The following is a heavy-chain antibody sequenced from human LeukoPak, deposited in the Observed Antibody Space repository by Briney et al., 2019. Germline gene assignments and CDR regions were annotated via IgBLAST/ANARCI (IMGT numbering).Heavy chain of an antibody. D-gene: IGHD3-10*01. Sequence: PSETLSLTCTVSGGSINNYYWSWIRQPPGKGLEWIGYIYYSGSTNYNPSLKSRVTISIDASKNQFSLKLSSVTAADTAVYYCARAVRGVMSNYFDYWGQGTLVTVSS. CDR2: IYYSGST. V-gene: IGHV4-59*01. CDR1: GGSINNYY. CDR3: ARAVRGVMSNYFDY. J-gene: IGHJ4*02.